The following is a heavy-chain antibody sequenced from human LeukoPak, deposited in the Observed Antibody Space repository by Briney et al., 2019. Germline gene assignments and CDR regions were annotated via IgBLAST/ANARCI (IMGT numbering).Heavy chain of an antibody. Sequence: SETLSLTCTVSGGSISSYYWSWIRQPPGKGLEWIGYIYYSGSTNYNPSLKSRVTISVDTSKNQFSLKLSSVTAADTAVYYCARGSYSTGPRDYWGQGTLVTVSS. J-gene: IGHJ4*02. D-gene: IGHD1-26*01. CDR3: ARGSYSTGPRDY. V-gene: IGHV4-59*01. CDR2: IYYSGST. CDR1: GGSISSYY.